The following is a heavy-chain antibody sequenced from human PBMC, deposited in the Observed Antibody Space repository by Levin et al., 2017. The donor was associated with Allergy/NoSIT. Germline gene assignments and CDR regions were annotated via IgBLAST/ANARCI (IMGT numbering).Heavy chain of an antibody. V-gene: IGHV3-74*01. J-gene: IGHJ6*02. CDR2: IKNDGSFT. D-gene: IGHD2-21*02. CDR3: ARDLCSGDCYSGGNGLDV. Sequence: GESLKISCAASGFTFSTYWMHWVRQAPGRGLVWLSRIKNDGSFTNYADSVKGRFTISRDNAKNTLYLQMNSLRAEGTAVYYCARDLCSGDCYSGGNGLDVWGQGTTVTVSS. CDR1: GFTFSTYW.